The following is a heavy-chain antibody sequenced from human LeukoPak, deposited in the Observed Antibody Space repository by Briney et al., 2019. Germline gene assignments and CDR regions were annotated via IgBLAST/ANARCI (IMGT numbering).Heavy chain of an antibody. CDR1: GGTFSSYA. V-gene: IGHV1-69*05. Sequence: ASVKVSCKASGGTFSSYAISWVRQAPGQGLEWMGGIIPIFGTANYAQKFQGRVTITTDESTSTAYMELSSLRSEDTAVYYCATGVLLGYCSSTSCPFDYWGQGTLVTVSS. D-gene: IGHD2-2*01. CDR3: ATGVLLGYCSSTSCPFDY. J-gene: IGHJ4*02. CDR2: IIPIFGTA.